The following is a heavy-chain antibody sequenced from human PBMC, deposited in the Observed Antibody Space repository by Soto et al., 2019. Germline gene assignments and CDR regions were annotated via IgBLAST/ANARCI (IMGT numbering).Heavy chain of an antibody. CDR2: IYYSGST. J-gene: IGHJ4*02. CDR3: ARHKSRRDLFDY. Sequence: PSETLSLTCTVSGGSISSSSYYWGWIRQHPGKGLEWIGSIYYSGSTYYNPSLKSRVTISVDTSKNQFSLKLSSVTAADTAVYYCARHKSRRDLFDYWGQGTLVTVSS. CDR1: GGSISSSSYY. V-gene: IGHV4-39*01.